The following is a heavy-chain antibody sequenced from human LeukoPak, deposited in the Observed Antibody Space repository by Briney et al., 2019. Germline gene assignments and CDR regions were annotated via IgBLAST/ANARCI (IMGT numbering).Heavy chain of an antibody. J-gene: IGHJ3*02. V-gene: IGHV4-28*01. CDR3: ASPDLTGDAFDI. D-gene: IGHD7-27*01. CDR1: GYSISSSNW. CDR2: IYYSGST. Sequence: SDTLSLTCAVSGYSISSSNWWGWIRQPPGKGLEWIGYIYYSGSTYYNPSLKSRVTISVDTSKNQFSLKLSSVTAADTAVYYCASPDLTGDAFDIWGQGTMVTVSS.